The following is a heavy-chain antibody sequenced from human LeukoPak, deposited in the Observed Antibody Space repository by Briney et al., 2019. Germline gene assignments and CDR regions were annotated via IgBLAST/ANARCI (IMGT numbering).Heavy chain of an antibody. CDR3: ARATPATRWFGD. Sequence: SETLSLTCAVYGGSFSGYYWSWIRQPPGKGLEWIGEINHSGSTNYNPSLKSRVTISVDTSKNQFSLKPSSVTAADTAVYYCARATPATRWFGDWGQGTLVTVSS. V-gene: IGHV4-34*01. D-gene: IGHD3-10*01. CDR2: INHSGST. J-gene: IGHJ4*02. CDR1: GGSFSGYY.